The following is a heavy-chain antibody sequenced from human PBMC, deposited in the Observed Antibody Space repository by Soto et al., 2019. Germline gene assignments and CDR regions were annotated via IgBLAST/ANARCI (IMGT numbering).Heavy chain of an antibody. CDR3: ARDLPRITMVRGLFDY. D-gene: IGHD3-10*01. CDR1: GFTFSSYS. CDR2: ISSSSSTI. V-gene: IGHV3-48*02. Sequence: GALRLSCAASGFTFSSYSMNWVRQAPGKGLEWVSYISSSSSTIYYADSVKGRFTISRDNAKNSLYLQMNSLRDEDTAVYYCARDLPRITMVRGLFDYWGQGTLVNVSS. J-gene: IGHJ4*02.